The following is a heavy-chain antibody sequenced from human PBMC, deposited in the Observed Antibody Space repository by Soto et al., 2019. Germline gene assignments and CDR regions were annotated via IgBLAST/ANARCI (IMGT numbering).Heavy chain of an antibody. Sequence: PGEALKISCKGSGYSFTSYWINWVRQMPGKGLEWMGKIDPSDSYTNYNPSFQGHVTISVDQSIRTSYMQWNSLKGSDNAKYYCARLLSHYDVLTLDYWGQGTLVSVSS. V-gene: IGHV5-10-1*01. J-gene: IGHJ4*02. D-gene: IGHD3-9*01. CDR2: IDPSDSYT. CDR3: ARLLSHYDVLTLDY. CDR1: GYSFTSYW.